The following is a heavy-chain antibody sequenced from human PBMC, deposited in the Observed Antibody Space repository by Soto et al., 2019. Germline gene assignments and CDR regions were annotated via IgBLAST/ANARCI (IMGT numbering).Heavy chain of an antibody. Sequence: ASVKVSCKASGFTFTSSAVQWVRQARGQRLEWIGWIVVGSGNTNYAQKFQERVTITRDMSTSTAYMELSSLRSEDTAVYYCTTDSHFTMKLVRFDYWGLGTLVTVSS. CDR2: IVVGSGNT. V-gene: IGHV1-58*01. CDR1: GFTFTSSA. D-gene: IGHD3-22*01. J-gene: IGHJ4*01. CDR3: TTDSHFTMKLVRFDY.